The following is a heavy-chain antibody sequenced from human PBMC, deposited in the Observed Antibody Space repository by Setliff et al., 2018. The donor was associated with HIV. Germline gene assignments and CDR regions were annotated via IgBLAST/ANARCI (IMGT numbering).Heavy chain of an antibody. J-gene: IGHJ4*02. CDR1: GGSIRSGSYY. CDR3: ARDGFGPGTYYELDY. Sequence: SETLSLTCSVSGGSIRSGSYYWSWIRQPAGKGLEWIGHIYSTGGTRYNPSLESRLTILVDTSRNQFSLNLSSVTAADTAVYYCARDGFGPGTYYELDYWGQGVLVTVSS. V-gene: IGHV4-61*09. D-gene: IGHD3-10*01. CDR2: IYSTGGT.